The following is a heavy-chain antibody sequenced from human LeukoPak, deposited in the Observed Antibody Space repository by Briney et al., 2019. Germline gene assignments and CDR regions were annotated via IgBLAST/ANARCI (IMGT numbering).Heavy chain of an antibody. CDR3: ARHPSLTIFWAFDI. J-gene: IGHJ3*02. CDR1: GYSISSGYY. D-gene: IGHD3-9*01. Sequence: SETLSLTCTVSGYSISSGYYWGWIRQPPGKGLEWIGSIYHSGSTYYNPSLKSRVTISVDTSKNQFSLKLSSVTAADTAVYYCARHPSLTIFWAFDIWGQGTMVTVSS. V-gene: IGHV4-38-2*02. CDR2: IYHSGST.